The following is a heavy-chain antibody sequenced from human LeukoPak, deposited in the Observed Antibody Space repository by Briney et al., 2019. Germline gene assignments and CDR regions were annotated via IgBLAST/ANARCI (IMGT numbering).Heavy chain of an antibody. CDR1: GFTFSSYA. D-gene: IGHD1-1*01. CDR3: AKWRGGELEPIFDY. J-gene: IGHJ4*02. V-gene: IGHV3-23*01. CDR2: ISGSGGST. Sequence: GGSLRLSCAASGFTFSSYAMSWVRQAPGKGLEWVSAISGSGGSTYYADSVKGRFTISRDNSKNTLYLQMNSLRAEDTAVYYCAKWRGGELEPIFDYWGQGTLVTPSA.